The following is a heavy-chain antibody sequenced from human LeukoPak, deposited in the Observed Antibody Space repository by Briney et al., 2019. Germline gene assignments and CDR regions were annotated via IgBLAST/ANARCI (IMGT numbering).Heavy chain of an antibody. V-gene: IGHV3-30*03. CDR1: GFTFSDYG. J-gene: IGHJ2*01. Sequence: GGSLRLSCAASGFTFSDYGMHWVRQAPGKGLEWVALISYDGGNTFYADSVRDRFTISRDNSKNTLFLQMNSLRIEDTAVYYCARGQGGYEDLWGRGTLVTVSS. CDR3: ARGQGGYEDL. D-gene: IGHD5-12*01. CDR2: ISYDGGNT.